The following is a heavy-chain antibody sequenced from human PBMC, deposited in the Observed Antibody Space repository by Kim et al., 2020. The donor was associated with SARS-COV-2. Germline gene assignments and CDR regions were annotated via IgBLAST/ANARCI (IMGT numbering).Heavy chain of an antibody. CDR3: ARRRLSSRPAFDI. CDR2: INHSGST. Sequence: SETLSLTCAVYGGSFSGYYWSWIRQPPGKGLEWIGEINHSGSTNYNPSLKSRVTISVDTSKNQFSLKLSSVTAADTAVYYCARRRLSSRPAFDIWGQGTMVTVSS. V-gene: IGHV4-34*01. J-gene: IGHJ3*02. CDR1: GGSFSGYY. D-gene: IGHD6-13*01.